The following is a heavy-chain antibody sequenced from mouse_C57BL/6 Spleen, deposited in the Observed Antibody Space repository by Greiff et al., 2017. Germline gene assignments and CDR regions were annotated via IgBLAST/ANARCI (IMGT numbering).Heavy chain of an antibody. V-gene: IGHV1-15*01. Sequence: QVQLQQSEAELVRPGASVTLSCKASGYTFTDYELHWVKQTPVHGLEWIGAIDPDTGGTAYNQKFKGKAILTADKSSSTAYMELRSLTSEDSAVYYCTRVYGTWFAYWGQGTLVTVSA. CDR3: TRVYGTWFAY. CDR1: GYTFTDYE. J-gene: IGHJ3*01. D-gene: IGHD1-1*01. CDR2: IDPDTGGT.